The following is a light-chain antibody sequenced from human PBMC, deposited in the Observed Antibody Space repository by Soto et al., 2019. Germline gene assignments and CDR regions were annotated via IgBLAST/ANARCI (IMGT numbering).Light chain of an antibody. CDR2: DVS. V-gene: IGLV2-14*03. Sequence: QSALTQPVSVSGSPGQSLTISCTGTSSDVGNYNYVSWHQHHPGKAPKLMINDVSNRPSGVSSRFSGSKSGNTASLTISGLQAEDEADYYCSSYTSSDTYVFGTGTKVTV. CDR3: SSYTSSDTYV. J-gene: IGLJ1*01. CDR1: SSDVGNYNY.